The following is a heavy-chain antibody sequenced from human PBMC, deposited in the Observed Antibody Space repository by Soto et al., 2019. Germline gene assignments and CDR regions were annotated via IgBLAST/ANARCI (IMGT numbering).Heavy chain of an antibody. CDR3: AHYDSTEGAFDI. CDR1: GGSISSGDYY. Sequence: QVQLQESGPGLVKPSQTLSLTCTVSGGSISSGDYYWSWIRQPPGKGLEWIGYIYYTGSTYYNPSLKSRVTISVDTSKNQFSLKLSSVTAADTALYYCAHYDSTEGAFDIWGQGTMVTVSS. J-gene: IGHJ3*02. D-gene: IGHD3-22*01. CDR2: IYYTGST. V-gene: IGHV4-30-4*01.